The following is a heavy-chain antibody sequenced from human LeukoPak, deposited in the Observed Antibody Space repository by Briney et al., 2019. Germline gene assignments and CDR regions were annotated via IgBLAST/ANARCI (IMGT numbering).Heavy chain of an antibody. D-gene: IGHD3-22*01. CDR3: ARGPHYYDKSVAFDI. V-gene: IGHV3-74*01. CDR1: GFTFSSYW. Sequence: PGGTLRLSCAASGFTFSSYWMHWVRQAPGKGLVWVSRINSDGSSTSYADPVKGRFTISRDNAKNAMYMKMNSLRAEDTAVYYCARGPHYYDKSVAFDIWGQGTMVTVSS. J-gene: IGHJ3*02. CDR2: INSDGSST.